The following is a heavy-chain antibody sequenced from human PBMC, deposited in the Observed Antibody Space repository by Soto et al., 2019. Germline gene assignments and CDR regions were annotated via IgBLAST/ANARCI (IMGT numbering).Heavy chain of an antibody. CDR3: AKDAGSIESSGNFDL. J-gene: IGHJ2*01. Sequence: GGSLRLSCAASGFTFSNYAMSWVRQAPGKGLEWVSAISGSGGSTYYADSVKGRFTISRDNSKNTLYLQMNSLRAEDTAVYYCAKDAGSIESSGNFDLWGRGTLVTVSS. CDR1: GFTFSNYA. D-gene: IGHD6-6*01. CDR2: ISGSGGST. V-gene: IGHV3-23*01.